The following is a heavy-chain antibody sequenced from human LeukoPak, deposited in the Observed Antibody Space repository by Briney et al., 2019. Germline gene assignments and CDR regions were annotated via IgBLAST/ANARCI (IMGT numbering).Heavy chain of an antibody. CDR2: IIPIFGTA. CDR3: ARADYDYVWGSYHGFDY. CDR1: GGTFSSYA. J-gene: IGHJ4*02. D-gene: IGHD3-16*02. V-gene: IGHV1-69*01. Sequence: SVKVSCKASGGTFSSYAISWVRQAPGQGLEWMGGIIPIFGTANYAQKFQGRVTITADESTSTAYMELSSLRSEDTAVYYCARADYDYVWGSYHGFDYWGQGTLVTVSS.